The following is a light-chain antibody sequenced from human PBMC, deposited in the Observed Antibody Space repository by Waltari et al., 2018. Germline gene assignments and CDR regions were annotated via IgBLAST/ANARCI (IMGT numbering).Light chain of an antibody. CDR1: SSDVGGYNY. Sequence: QSALTQPASVSGSPGQSITISCTGTSSDVGGYNYVSWSQQHPGKAPKLMIYDVSKRPSGVSNRFSGSKSGNTASLTISGLQAEDEADYYCCSYAGSSTFPYVFGTGTKVTVL. CDR3: CSYAGSSTFPYV. CDR2: DVS. J-gene: IGLJ1*01. V-gene: IGLV2-23*02.